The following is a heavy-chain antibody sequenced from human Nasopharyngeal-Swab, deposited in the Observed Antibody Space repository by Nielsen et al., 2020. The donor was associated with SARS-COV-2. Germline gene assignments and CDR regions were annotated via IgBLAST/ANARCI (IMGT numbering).Heavy chain of an antibody. D-gene: IGHD1-26*01. CDR1: GFTFSSYA. Sequence: GESLKISCAASGFTFSSYAMHWVRQAPGKGLEWVAVISYDGSNKYYADSVKGRFTISRDNAKNSLYLQMNSLGAEDTAVYYCARDGDYSGWELTDYWGQGTLVTVSS. V-gene: IGHV3-30*04. CDR2: ISYDGSNK. CDR3: ARDGDYSGWELTDY. J-gene: IGHJ4*02.